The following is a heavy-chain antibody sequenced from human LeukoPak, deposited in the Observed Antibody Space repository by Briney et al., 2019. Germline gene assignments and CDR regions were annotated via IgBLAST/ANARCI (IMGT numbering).Heavy chain of an antibody. CDR1: GFTFSSYA. D-gene: IGHD6-19*01. Sequence: PGGSLRLSCAASGFTFSSYAMTWVRQAPGKGLEWVSGISGSGGGTYYADSVKGRFTISRDNSKNTLGLQMNSLRAEDTAVYYCANLIPNNSYGWSTDYWGQGILVTVSS. CDR3: ANLIPNNSYGWSTDY. J-gene: IGHJ4*02. CDR2: ISGSGGGT. V-gene: IGHV3-23*01.